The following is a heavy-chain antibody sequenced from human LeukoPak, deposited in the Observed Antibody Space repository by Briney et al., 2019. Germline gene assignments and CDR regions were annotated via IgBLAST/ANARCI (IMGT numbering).Heavy chain of an antibody. J-gene: IGHJ6*03. V-gene: IGHV1-69*02. Sequence: GSSVKVSCKASGGTFSSYTISWERQAPGQGLEWMGRIIPILGIANYAQEFQGRVTITADKSTSTAYMELSSLRSEDTAVYYCASPDYYYYYMDVWGKGTTVTVSS. CDR1: GGTFSSYT. CDR3: ASPDYYYYYMDV. CDR2: IIPILGIA.